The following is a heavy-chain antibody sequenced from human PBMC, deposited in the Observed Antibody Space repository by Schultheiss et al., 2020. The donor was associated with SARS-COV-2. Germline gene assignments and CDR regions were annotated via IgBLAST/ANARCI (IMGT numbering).Heavy chain of an antibody. J-gene: IGHJ5*02. D-gene: IGHD3-3*01. CDR2: VYIGGST. CDR1: GFTVSGNY. CDR3: AKSIKGNYDFWSGYYEGDWFDP. V-gene: IGHV3-53*01. Sequence: GGSLRLSCAASGFTVSGNYMSWVRQAPGKGLEWVSIVYIGGSTYYADSVKGRFIISRDDSKNTLYLQMNNLRVEDTAVYYCAKSIKGNYDFWSGYYEGDWFDPWGQGTLVTVSS.